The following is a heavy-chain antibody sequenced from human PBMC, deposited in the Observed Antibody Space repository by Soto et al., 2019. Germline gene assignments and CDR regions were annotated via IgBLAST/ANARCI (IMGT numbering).Heavy chain of an antibody. J-gene: IGHJ6*03. CDR1: GFTFSSYW. D-gene: IGHD3-10*01. CDR2: IKQDGSEK. Sequence: EVQLVESGGGLVQPGGSLRLSCAASGFTFSSYWMSWVRQAPGKGLEWVANIKQDGSEKYYVDSVKGRFTISRDNAKNSLYLQMNRLRAEDTAVYYCARIVGSGSYFGFYYYYYMDVWGKGTTVTVSS. CDR3: ARIVGSGSYFGFYYYYYMDV. V-gene: IGHV3-7*01.